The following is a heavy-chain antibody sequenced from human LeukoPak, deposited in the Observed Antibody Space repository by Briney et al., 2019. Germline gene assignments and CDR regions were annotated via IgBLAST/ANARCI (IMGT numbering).Heavy chain of an antibody. Sequence: GESLRLSCAASGFTFSSYGMHWVRQAPGKGLEWVAVISYDGSNKYYADSVKGRFTISRDNSKNTLYLQMNSLRAEDTAVYYCAKDGPGVPDYWGQGTLVTVSS. D-gene: IGHD7-27*01. J-gene: IGHJ4*02. CDR1: GFTFSSYG. V-gene: IGHV3-30*18. CDR3: AKDGPGVPDY. CDR2: ISYDGSNK.